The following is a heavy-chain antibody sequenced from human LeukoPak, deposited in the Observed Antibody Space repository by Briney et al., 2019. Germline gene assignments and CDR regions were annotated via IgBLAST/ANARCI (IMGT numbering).Heavy chain of an antibody. CDR1: GFTFSSYS. Sequence: GGSLRLSCAASGFTFSSYSMNWVRQAPGKGLEWVSYISSSSSTIYYVDSVKGRFTISRDNAKNSLYLQMNSLRAEDTAVYVCARVLRYFDWLEWYYMDVWCKGTTVTVSS. J-gene: IGHJ6*03. D-gene: IGHD3-9*01. CDR3: ARVLRYFDWLEWYYMDV. CDR2: ISSSSSTI. V-gene: IGHV3-48*01.